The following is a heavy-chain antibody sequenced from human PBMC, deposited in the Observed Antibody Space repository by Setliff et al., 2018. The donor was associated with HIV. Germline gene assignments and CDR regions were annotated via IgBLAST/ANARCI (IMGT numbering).Heavy chain of an antibody. CDR2: INHSRST. J-gene: IGHJ6*02. CDR3: ATPYYYDSNGYYPT. V-gene: IGHV4-34*01. CDR1: GGSFSDYY. Sequence: SETLSLTCAVYGGSFSDYYWSWIRQPPGKGLEWIGEINHSRSTNYNPSLKSRVTILVDTSKNQFSLKLSSVTAADTAVYYCATPYYYDSNGYYPTWGQGTTVTVSS. D-gene: IGHD3-22*01.